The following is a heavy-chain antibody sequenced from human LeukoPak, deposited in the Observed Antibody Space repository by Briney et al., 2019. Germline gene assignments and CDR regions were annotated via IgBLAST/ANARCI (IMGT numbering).Heavy chain of an antibody. CDR1: GYTSTSHG. D-gene: IGHD6-13*01. V-gene: IGHV1-18*01. CDR2: ISAYNGNT. Sequence: ASVKVSCKASGYTSTSHGISWVRQAPGQGLEWMGWISAYNGNTNYAQKLQGRVTMTTDTSTSTAYMELRSLRSDDTAVYYCARDFYSNLVDYWGQGTLVTVSS. CDR3: ARDFYSNLVDY. J-gene: IGHJ4*02.